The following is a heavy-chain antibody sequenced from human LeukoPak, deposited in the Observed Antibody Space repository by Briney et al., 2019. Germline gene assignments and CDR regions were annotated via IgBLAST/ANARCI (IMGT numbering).Heavy chain of an antibody. CDR3: ARLITGTTTAFDI. V-gene: IGHV4-4*07. Sequence: PSETLPLTCSVSGGSISGYYWTWIRQPAGKGLEWIGRVYTSGSTHYNPSLKTRLTMSVDTSKNQFSLKLSSVTAADTAVYYCARLITGTTTAFDIWGQGTMVTVSS. J-gene: IGHJ3*02. D-gene: IGHD1-7*01. CDR1: GGSISGYY. CDR2: VYTSGST.